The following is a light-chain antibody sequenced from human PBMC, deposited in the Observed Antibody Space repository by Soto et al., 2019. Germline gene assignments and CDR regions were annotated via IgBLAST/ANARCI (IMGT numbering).Light chain of an antibody. CDR3: SSYTSSTSYV. Sequence: QSVLTQPRSVSGSPGQSVTISCTGTSSDVGGYNYVSWYQQHPGKAPKLMIYDVSKRPSGVPDRFSGSKSGNTASLTISGLQAEDEADYYCSSYTSSTSYVXGTGTKVTVL. CDR1: SSDVGGYNY. CDR2: DVS. J-gene: IGLJ1*01. V-gene: IGLV2-11*01.